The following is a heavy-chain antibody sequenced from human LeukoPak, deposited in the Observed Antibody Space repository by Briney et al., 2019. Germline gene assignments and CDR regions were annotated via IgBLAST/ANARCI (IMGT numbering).Heavy chain of an antibody. V-gene: IGHV3-74*01. D-gene: IGHD5-24*01. Sequence: GGPVRLSCETSGVSCGGYGSRSGCQAPHKRQLWVSRINSDVGNTAYADSVKGRFIVSRDNAKNTLYQQMNSLRVEDTAVYYCTRGYNYRIYYWGQGNQVSVSS. J-gene: IGHJ4*02. CDR1: GVSCGGYG. CDR3: TRGYNYRIYY. CDR2: INSDVGNT.